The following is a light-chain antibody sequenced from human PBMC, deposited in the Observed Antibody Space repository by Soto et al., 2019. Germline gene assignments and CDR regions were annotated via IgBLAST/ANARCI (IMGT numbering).Light chain of an antibody. V-gene: IGKV4-1*01. J-gene: IGKJ2*01. CDR3: QQYYSRPRT. Sequence: DIVMTQSPDSLAVSLGERATINCKSSQSVLYSSNNKNYLAWYQQKPGQTPKLLIYWASTRESGVPDRFSGSGSGTDFTLTISSLQAEDVAVYYCQQYYSRPRTFGQGTKLEIK. CDR1: QSVLYSSNNKNY. CDR2: WAS.